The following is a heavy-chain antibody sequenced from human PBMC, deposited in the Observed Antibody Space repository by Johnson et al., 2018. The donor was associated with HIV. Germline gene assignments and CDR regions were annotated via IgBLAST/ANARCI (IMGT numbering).Heavy chain of an antibody. D-gene: IGHD1-26*01. CDR2: ISSSGSTI. J-gene: IGHJ3*02. Sequence: VQLVESGGGVVQPGRSLRLSCAASGFTFSSYAMHWVRQAPGKGLEWVSYISSSGSTIYYAVSVKGRFTISRDNAKNSLYLQMNSLRAEDTAVYYCARDRGYSGSYVGAFDIWGQGTMVTVSS. V-gene: IGHV3-48*01. CDR1: GFTFSSYA. CDR3: ARDRGYSGSYVGAFDI.